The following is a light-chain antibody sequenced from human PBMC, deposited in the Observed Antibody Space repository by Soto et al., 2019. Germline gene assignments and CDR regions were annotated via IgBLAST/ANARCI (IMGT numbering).Light chain of an antibody. CDR2: DAS. V-gene: IGKV1-5*01. Sequence: DIQMTQSPSTLSASVGDRVTITCRASQSISTLLAWYQQKPGKAPKLLIYDASSLENGDPARFSGSGSGTEFTLGISSLQSDDFATYYCQQYKSPPYTFGRGTRLEIK. CDR3: QQYKSPPYT. CDR1: QSISTL. J-gene: IGKJ2*01.